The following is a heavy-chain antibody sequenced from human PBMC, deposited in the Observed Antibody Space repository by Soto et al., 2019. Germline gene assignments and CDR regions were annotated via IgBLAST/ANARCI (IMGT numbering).Heavy chain of an antibody. CDR2: IYPGDSDT. CDR1: GYSFTSYW. CDR3: ARQSTIFGVASYSYMDV. V-gene: IGHV5-51*01. J-gene: IGHJ6*03. D-gene: IGHD3-3*01. Sequence: GESLKISCKGSGYSFTSYWSGSVRQMPGKGLEWMGIIYPGDSDTRYSPSFQGQVTISADKSISTAYLQWSSLKASDTAMYYCARQSTIFGVASYSYMDVWGNGTTVTVSS.